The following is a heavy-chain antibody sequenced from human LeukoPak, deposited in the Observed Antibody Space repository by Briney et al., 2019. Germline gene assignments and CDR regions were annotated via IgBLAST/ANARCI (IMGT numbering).Heavy chain of an antibody. V-gene: IGHV3-23*01. Sequence: PGGSLRLSCAASGFTFSSYAMSWVRQAPGKGLEWVSAISGSGGSTYYADSVKGRFTISRDNSKNTLYLQMNSLRAEDTAVYYCAKLAYCGGDCYTDAFDIWGQGTMVTVPS. D-gene: IGHD2-21*02. CDR1: GFTFSSYA. CDR3: AKLAYCGGDCYTDAFDI. CDR2: ISGSGGST. J-gene: IGHJ3*02.